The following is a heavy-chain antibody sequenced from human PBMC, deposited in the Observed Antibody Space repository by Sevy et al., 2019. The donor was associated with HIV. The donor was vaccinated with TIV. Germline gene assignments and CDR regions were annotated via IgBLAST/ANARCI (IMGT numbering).Heavy chain of an antibody. Sequence: GGSLRLSCAASGFTFSYYSMHWVRQAPGKGLEWVATISLDGSNKHYADSVKGRFTISRDNFMSSLFLQMNSLRTEDTAVYYCALERLSSDVAEYFQNWGQCTLVTVSS. CDR3: ALERLSSDVAEYFQN. CDR2: ISLDGSNK. V-gene: IGHV3-30*04. CDR1: GFTFSYYS. J-gene: IGHJ1*01. D-gene: IGHD1-1*01.